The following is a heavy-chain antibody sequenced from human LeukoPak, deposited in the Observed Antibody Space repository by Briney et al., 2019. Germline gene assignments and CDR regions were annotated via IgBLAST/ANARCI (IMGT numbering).Heavy chain of an antibody. CDR3: ARPLSSSWPPAFDY. V-gene: IGHV5-51*01. CDR1: GYSFTSYW. Sequence: GESLKISCKGSGYSFTSYWIGWVRQGPGKGLGWMGIIYPGDSDTRYSPSFEGQVTISADKSISTAYLQWSSLKASDTAMYYCARPLSSSWPPAFDYWGQGTLVTVSS. CDR2: IYPGDSDT. J-gene: IGHJ4*02. D-gene: IGHD6-13*01.